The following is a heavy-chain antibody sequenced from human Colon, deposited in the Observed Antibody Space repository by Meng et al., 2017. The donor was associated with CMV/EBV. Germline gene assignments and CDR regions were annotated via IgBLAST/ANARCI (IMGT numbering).Heavy chain of an antibody. CDR1: AGSSISSTYY. CDR2: IYYSGYT. CDR3: ATEYGAYYFDP. J-gene: IGHJ4*02. D-gene: IGHD4-17*01. Sequence: HRHLQVAERGRVEPSSTLPLPCTAFAGSSISSTYYWGWIRQPPGKGLEWIGNIYYSGYTYYYPSLKSRLTISVDTSKNQLSLLLISVTAADTAVYYYATEYGAYYFDPWGQGTLVTVSS. V-gene: IGHV4-39*07.